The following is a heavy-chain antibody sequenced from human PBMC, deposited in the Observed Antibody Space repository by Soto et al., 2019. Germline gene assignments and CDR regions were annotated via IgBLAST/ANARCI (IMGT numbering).Heavy chain of an antibody. J-gene: IGHJ6*03. CDR3: ARGAEYSSSPDYYYYYMDV. D-gene: IGHD6-6*01. CDR2: IWYDGSNK. V-gene: IGHV3-33*01. CDR1: GFTFSSYG. Sequence: SLSLSGAASGFTFSSYGMHWVRQAPGKGLEWVAVIWYDGSNKYYADSVKGRFTISRDNSKNTLYLQMNSLRAEDTAVYYCARGAEYSSSPDYYYYYMDVWGKGTTVTVSS.